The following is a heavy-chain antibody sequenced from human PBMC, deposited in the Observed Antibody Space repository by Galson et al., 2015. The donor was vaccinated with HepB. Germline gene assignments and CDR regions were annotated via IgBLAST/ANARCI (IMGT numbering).Heavy chain of an antibody. CDR2: IKRDGSEK. V-gene: IGHV3-7*01. J-gene: IGHJ4*02. D-gene: IGHD3-10*01. CDR3: ARAGGDLLWFGESQNYFDS. CDR1: GFTFNKYW. Sequence: LRLSCAASGFTFNKYWMSWVRQAPGKGLEWVANIKRDGSEKQYVDSVKGRFTISRDNAKNSLYLQMSSLRAEDTAVYYCARAGGDLLWFGESQNYFDSWGQGTLVTVSS.